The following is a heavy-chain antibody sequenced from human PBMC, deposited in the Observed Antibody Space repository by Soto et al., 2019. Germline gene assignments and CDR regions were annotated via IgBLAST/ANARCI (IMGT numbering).Heavy chain of an antibody. CDR3: GRGGREFPRTPYDP. CDR2: INPNVGGT. CDR1: GYTFTDYY. Sequence: QVHLVQSGAEVKKPGASVYVSCKASGYTFTDYYVHWVRQAPGQGLEWMGWINPNVGGTNYARKFKARPTMTRDTPIIKFYMKLTGLGPDDTASFFWGRGGREFPRTPYDPGGQGTLAPVSS. V-gene: IGHV1-2*02. J-gene: IGHJ5*02. D-gene: IGHD3-10*01.